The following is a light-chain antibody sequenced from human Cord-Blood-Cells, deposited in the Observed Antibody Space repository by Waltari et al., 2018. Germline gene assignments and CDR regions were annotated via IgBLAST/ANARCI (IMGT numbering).Light chain of an antibody. CDR2: QDS. CDR1: KLGDKY. V-gene: IGLV3-1*01. J-gene: IGLJ1*01. CDR3: QVWDSSTVV. Sequence: SYELTQPPSVSVSPGQTASIPCPGDKLGDKYACWYQQKPGQSPVLVIYQDSKRPSGIPERFSGSNSGNTATLTISGTQAMDEADYYCQVWDSSTVVFGTGTKVTVL.